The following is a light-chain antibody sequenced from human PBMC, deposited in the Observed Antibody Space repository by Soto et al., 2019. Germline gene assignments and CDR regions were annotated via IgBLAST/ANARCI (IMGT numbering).Light chain of an antibody. CDR1: QSVLYSSNNKNY. V-gene: IGKV4-1*01. J-gene: IGKJ4*01. CDR2: WAS. Sequence: DIVMTQSPDSLAVSLGERATINCKSSQSVLYSSNNKNYLAWYQQKPGQPPKLLIYWASTRESGVPDRFSGSGSGTDFTLTISSLQAEDVAVYYCQQYYRGLTFGGGTKVEI. CDR3: QQYYRGLT.